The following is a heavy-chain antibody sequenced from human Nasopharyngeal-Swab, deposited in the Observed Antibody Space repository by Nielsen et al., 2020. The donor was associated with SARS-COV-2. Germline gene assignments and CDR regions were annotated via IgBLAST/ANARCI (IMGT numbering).Heavy chain of an antibody. J-gene: IGHJ4*02. CDR3: ARDDSSNYDFWSGYYTSFDY. Sequence: ASVQVSCKASGYTFTSYGISWVRHAPGQGLEWMGWISAYNGNTNYAQKLQGRVTMTTDTSTSTAYMELRSLRSADTAVYYCARDDSSNYDFWSGYYTSFDYWGQGTLVTVSS. CDR1: GYTFTSYG. D-gene: IGHD3-3*01. CDR2: ISAYNGNT. V-gene: IGHV1-18*01.